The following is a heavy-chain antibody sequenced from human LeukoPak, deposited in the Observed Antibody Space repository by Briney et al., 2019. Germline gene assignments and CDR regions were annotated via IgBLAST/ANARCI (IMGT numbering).Heavy chain of an antibody. CDR1: GGTFSSYA. D-gene: IGHD3-22*01. CDR3: ARDSTQYYYDSSGPGDWFDP. V-gene: IGHV1-69*13. J-gene: IGHJ5*02. CDR2: IIPIFGTA. Sequence: SVKVSCKASGGTFSSYAISWVRQAPGQGLEWMGGIIPIFGTANYAQKFQGRVTITADESTSTAYMELSSLRSEDTAVYYCARDSTQYYYDSSGPGDWFDPWGQGTLVTVSS.